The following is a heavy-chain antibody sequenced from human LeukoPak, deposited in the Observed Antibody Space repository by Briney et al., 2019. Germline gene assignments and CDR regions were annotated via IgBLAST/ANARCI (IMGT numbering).Heavy chain of an antibody. CDR3: ARGYLGYCSGGSCYFVGFDI. D-gene: IGHD2-15*01. Sequence: GGSLRLSCAASGFTFSGSAMHWVRQASGKGLEWVGRIRSKANSYATAYAASVKGRFTISRDDSKNTAYLQMNSLKTEDTAVYYCARGYLGYCSGGSCYFVGFDIWGQGTMVTVSS. V-gene: IGHV3-73*01. J-gene: IGHJ3*02. CDR2: IRSKANSYAT. CDR1: GFTFSGSA.